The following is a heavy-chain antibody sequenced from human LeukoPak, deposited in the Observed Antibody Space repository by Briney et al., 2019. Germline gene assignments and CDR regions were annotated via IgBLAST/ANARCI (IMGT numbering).Heavy chain of an antibody. CDR1: GFTFSSYS. CDR2: ISSSSSYI. V-gene: IGHV3-21*01. D-gene: IGHD5-18*01. Sequence: GGSLRLSCAASGFTFSSYSMNWVRQAPGKGLEWVSSISSSSSYIYYADSVKGRFTISRDNAKNSLYLQMSSLRAEDTAVYYCARSWIRANLDYWGQGTLVTVSP. J-gene: IGHJ4*02. CDR3: ARSWIRANLDY.